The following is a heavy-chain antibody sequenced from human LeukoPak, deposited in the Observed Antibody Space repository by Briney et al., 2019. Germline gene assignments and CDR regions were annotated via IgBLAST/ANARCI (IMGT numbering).Heavy chain of an antibody. CDR2: INPXXGGT. D-gene: IGHD6-19*01. J-gene: IGHJ6*03. CDR3: ASGSSGWYGEGNYYYYYMDV. V-gene: IGHV1-2*02. Sequence: RQXPGXGLXXXXXINPXXGGTNYAQKLQGRVTMTRDTSISTAYMELSRLRSDDTAVYYCASGSSGWYGEGNYYYYYMDVWGKGTTVTVSS.